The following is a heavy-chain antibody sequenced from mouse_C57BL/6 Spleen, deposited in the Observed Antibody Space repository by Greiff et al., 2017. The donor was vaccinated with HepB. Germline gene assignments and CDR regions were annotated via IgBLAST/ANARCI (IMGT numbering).Heavy chain of an antibody. CDR3: AREGTTVVAGDY. CDR2: INPYNGGT. D-gene: IGHD1-1*01. J-gene: IGHJ2*01. Sequence: LMEPGASVKMSCKASGYTFTDYYMNWVKQSHGKSLEWIGVINPYNGGTSYNQKFKGKATLTVDKSSSTAYMELNSLTSEDSAVYYCAREGTTVVAGDYWGQGTTLTVSS. CDR1: GYTFTDYY. V-gene: IGHV1-19*01.